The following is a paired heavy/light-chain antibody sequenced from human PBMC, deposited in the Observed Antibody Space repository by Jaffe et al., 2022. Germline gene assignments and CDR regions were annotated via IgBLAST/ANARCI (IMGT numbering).Light chain of an antibody. Sequence: DIVMTQSPDSLAVSLGERATINCKSSQSVLYSSNNKNYLAWYQQKPGQPPKLLIYWASTRESGVPDRFSGSGSGTDFTLTISSLQAEDVAVYYCQQYYSTPSAFGQGTKVEIK. V-gene: IGKV4-1*01. CDR1: QSVLYSSNNKNY. CDR3: QQYYSTPSA. CDR2: WAS. J-gene: IGKJ1*01.
Heavy chain of an antibody. CDR3: AREGSGIDCSGGSCYSGAFDI. CDR2: IYHSGST. J-gene: IGHJ3*02. V-gene: IGHV4-4*02. Sequence: QVQLQESGPGLVKPSGTLSLTCAVSGGSISSSNWWSWVRQPPGKGLEWIGEIYHSGSTNYNPSLKSRVTISVDKSKNQFSLKLSSVTAADTAVYYCAREGSGIDCSGGSCYSGAFDIWGQGTMVTVSS. CDR1: GGSISSSNW. D-gene: IGHD2-15*01.